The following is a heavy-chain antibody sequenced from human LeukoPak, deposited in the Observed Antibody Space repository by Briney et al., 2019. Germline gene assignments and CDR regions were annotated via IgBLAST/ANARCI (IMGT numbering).Heavy chain of an antibody. V-gene: IGHV3-74*01. CDR2: INSDGSST. CDR1: GFTFSSYW. J-gene: IGHJ3*02. Sequence: GGSLRLSCAASGFTFSSYWMHWVRQAPGKGLVWVSRINSDGSSTSYADSVKGRFTISRDNAKNTLYLQMNNLRAEDTAVYYCARDGYSYGYLAFDIWGQGTMVTVSS. D-gene: IGHD5-18*01. CDR3: ARDGYSYGYLAFDI.